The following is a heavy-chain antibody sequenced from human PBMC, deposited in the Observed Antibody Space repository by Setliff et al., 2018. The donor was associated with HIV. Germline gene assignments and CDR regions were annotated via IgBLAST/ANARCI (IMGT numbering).Heavy chain of an antibody. CDR1: SGSISGSY. D-gene: IGHD3-10*01. CDR3: ATYADRESNRFDP. V-gene: IGHV4-59*08. J-gene: IGHJ5*02. CDR2: IYYNGGT. Sequence: SETLSLTCSVSSGSISGSYWSWIRRPPGKGLEWIGFIYYNGGTNYNPSLKSRVTISVDTSKNQFSLKLSSVTAADTAVYYCATYADRESNRFDPWGQGILVTVSS.